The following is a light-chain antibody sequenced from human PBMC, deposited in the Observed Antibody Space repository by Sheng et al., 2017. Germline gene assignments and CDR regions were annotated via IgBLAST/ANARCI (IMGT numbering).Light chain of an antibody. CDR3: QLWDSRTALQV. V-gene: IGLV3-21*02. CDR2: DDS. Sequence: SFVLTQTPSVSVAPGQTATISCGGKKIESKSVHWYQQKPGQAPVLVVHDDSDRPLRIPDRFSGSNSGNTATLTITRVEAGDEADYYCQLWDSRTALQVFGGGTKLTVL. J-gene: IGLJ2*01. CDR1: KIESKS.